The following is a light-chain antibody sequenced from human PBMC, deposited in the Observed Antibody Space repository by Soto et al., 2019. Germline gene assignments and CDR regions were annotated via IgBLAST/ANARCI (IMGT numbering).Light chain of an antibody. CDR3: AAWDVSLNGRV. V-gene: IGLV1-44*01. J-gene: IGLJ3*02. CDR1: SSNIGSNT. Sequence: QSVLTQPPSASGTPGQRVTISCSGSSSNIGSNTVNWYQQLPGTAPKLLIYSNNQRPSGVPDRFSGSKSGTSASLAISGLQSEDEAVYYCAAWDVSLNGRVFGGGTKLTVL. CDR2: SNN.